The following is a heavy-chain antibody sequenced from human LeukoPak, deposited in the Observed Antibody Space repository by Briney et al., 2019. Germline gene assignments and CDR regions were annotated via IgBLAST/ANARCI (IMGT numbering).Heavy chain of an antibody. CDR1: GFSFSSYD. V-gene: IGHV3-23*01. CDR2: ITGSGGST. CDR3: ARYRVRYFDWLQPLDY. D-gene: IGHD3-9*01. Sequence: GGSLRLSCAGSGFSFSSYDMSWVRQAPGKGLEWVSGITGSGGSTYYADSVKGRFTISRDNGKNSLYLQMNSLRAEDTAVYYCARYRVRYFDWLQPLDYWGQGTLVTVSS. J-gene: IGHJ4*02.